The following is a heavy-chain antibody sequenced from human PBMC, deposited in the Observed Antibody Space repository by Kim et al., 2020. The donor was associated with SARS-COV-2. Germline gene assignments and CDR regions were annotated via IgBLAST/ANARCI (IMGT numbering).Heavy chain of an antibody. CDR1: GFIVSSHW. V-gene: IGHV3-7*01. CDR2: IKQDGSER. CDR3: VRVPKGDYYGMDV. J-gene: IGHJ6*02. Sequence: GGSLRLSCAASGFIVSSHWMSWVRQAPGKGLEWVANIKQDGSERSYVDSVKGRFTISRDNARNPLYLQMNSLKDEDTAVYYCVRVPKGDYYGMDVWGQGTTVTVSS.